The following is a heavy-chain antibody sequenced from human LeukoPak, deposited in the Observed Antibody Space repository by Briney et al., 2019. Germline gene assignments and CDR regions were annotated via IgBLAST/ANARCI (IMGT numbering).Heavy chain of an antibody. D-gene: IGHD3-10*01. CDR3: AIGSYDDAFDI. Sequence: ASVKVSCEASGYTFTGYYMHWVRQAPGQGLEWMGRINPNSGDTNYSQKVQGRDTMTRDRSITTVYLELSRLRSDDAAVFYCAIGSYDDAFDIWGRGTLVTVFS. CDR1: GYTFTGYY. V-gene: IGHV1-2*06. CDR2: INPNSGDT. J-gene: IGHJ3*02.